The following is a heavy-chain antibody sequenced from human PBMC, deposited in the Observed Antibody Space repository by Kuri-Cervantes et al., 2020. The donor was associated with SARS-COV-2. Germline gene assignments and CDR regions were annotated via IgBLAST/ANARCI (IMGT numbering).Heavy chain of an antibody. V-gene: IGHV3-7*03. CDR3: ARDGDFWSGYSEGYCSGGSCYPGD. CDR2: IKQDGSEK. D-gene: IGHD2-15*01. J-gene: IGHJ4*02. CDR1: GFTFSSYW. Sequence: GGSLRLSCAAPGFTFSSYWMSWVRQAPGKGLEWVANIKQDGSEKYYVDSVKGRFTISRDNAKNSLYLQMNSLRAEDTAVYYCARDGDFWSGYSEGYCSGGSCYPGDWGQGTLVTVSS.